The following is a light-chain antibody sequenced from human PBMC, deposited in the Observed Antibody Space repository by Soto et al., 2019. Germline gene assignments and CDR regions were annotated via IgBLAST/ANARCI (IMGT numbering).Light chain of an antibody. V-gene: IGKV3-20*01. CDR2: GAS. CDR1: QNVSNNY. Sequence: EIVLTQSPGTLSLSPGERATLSCRVSQNVSNNYLAWYQQKPGQAPRLLIYGASNRATGIPDRFSGSGSGTDFTLTISRLEPEDFAVYYCQQYVRSPWTFGQGTKV. J-gene: IGKJ1*01. CDR3: QQYVRSPWT.